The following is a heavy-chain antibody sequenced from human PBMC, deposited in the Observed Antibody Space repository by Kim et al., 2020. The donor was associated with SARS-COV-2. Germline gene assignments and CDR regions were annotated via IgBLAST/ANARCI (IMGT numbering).Heavy chain of an antibody. CDR2: IDPSDSYT. J-gene: IGHJ4*02. V-gene: IGHV5-10-1*01. Sequence: GESLKISCKGSGYSFTSYWISWVRQMPGKGLEWMGRIDPSDSYTNYSPSFQGHVTISADKSISTAYLQWSSLKASDTAMYYCARTPFYTAMVMVRGLIFDYWGQGTLVTVSS. CDR3: ARTPFYTAMVMVRGLIFDY. D-gene: IGHD5-18*01. CDR1: GYSFTSYW.